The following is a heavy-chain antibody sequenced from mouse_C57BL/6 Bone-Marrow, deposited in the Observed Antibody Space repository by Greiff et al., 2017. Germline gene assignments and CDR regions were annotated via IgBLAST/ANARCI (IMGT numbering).Heavy chain of an antibody. Sequence: QVQLQQPGAELVRPGTSVKLSCKASGYTFTSYWMHWVKQRPGQGLEWIGVIDPSDSYTNYNQKFKGKATLTVDTSSSTAYMQLSSLTSEDSAVYYCARSPYYYGSSGDFDYWGKGTTLTVSS. CDR1: GYTFTSYW. CDR3: ARSPYYYGSSGDFDY. CDR2: IDPSDSYT. V-gene: IGHV1-59*01. D-gene: IGHD1-1*01. J-gene: IGHJ2*01.